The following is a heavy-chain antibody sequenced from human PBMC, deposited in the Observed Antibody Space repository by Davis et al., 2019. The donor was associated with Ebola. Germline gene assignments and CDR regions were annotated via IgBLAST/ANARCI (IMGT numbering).Heavy chain of an antibody. V-gene: IGHV3-11*06. CDR1: GFIFSDYY. CDR3: ARDERWFGELLQPREDYYGMDV. J-gene: IGHJ6*02. Sequence: PGGSLRLSCAASGFIFSDYYMSWIRQAPGKGLEWVSYISSSSSYTKYADSVKGRFTISRDNAKNSLYLQMNSLRAEDTAVYYCARDERWFGELLQPREDYYGMDVWGHGTTVTVSS. CDR2: ISSSSSYT. D-gene: IGHD3-10*01.